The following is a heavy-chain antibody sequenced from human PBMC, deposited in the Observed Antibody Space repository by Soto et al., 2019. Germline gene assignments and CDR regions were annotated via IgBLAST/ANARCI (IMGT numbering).Heavy chain of an antibody. V-gene: IGHV3-23*01. D-gene: IGHD1-1*01. J-gene: IGHJ3*02. CDR1: GFTFSSYA. CDR2: ISGSGGST. CDR3: AKDHAPTSGGVQLERRPVVRHPSAPDAFDI. Sequence: GGSLRLSCAASGFTFSSYAMSWVRQAPGKGLEWVSAISGSGGSTYYADSVKGRFTISRDNSKNTLYLQMNSLRAEDTAVYYCAKDHAPTSGGVQLERRPVVRHPSAPDAFDIWGQGTMVTVSS.